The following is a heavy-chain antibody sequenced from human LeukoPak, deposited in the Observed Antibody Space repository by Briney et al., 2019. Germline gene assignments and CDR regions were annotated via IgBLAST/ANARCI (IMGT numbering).Heavy chain of an antibody. CDR2: VDPSGST. D-gene: IGHD4-17*01. CDR3: ATVGASHYGDWYFAY. V-gene: IGHV4-38-2*01. CDR1: GYSISSDYY. Sequence: PSETLSLTCAVSGYSISSDYYWGWIRQPPGKGLEWIGNVDPSGSTYYNPSLKGRATISLDTSKKQFSLKLTSVTAADTAVYYCATVGASHYGDWYFAYWGQGTLVTVSS. J-gene: IGHJ4*02.